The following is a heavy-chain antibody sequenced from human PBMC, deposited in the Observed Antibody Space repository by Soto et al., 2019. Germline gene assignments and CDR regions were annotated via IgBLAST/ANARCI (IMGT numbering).Heavy chain of an antibody. Sequence: PSETLSLTCTVSGGSISSYYWSWIRQPPGKGLEWIGYIYYSGSTNYNPSLKSRVTVSVDTSKNQFSLKLSSVTAADTAVYHCARGGRFSMVRFFDLDYWGQRTLVAVAS. CDR2: IYYSGST. CDR3: ARGGRFSMVRFFDLDY. V-gene: IGHV4-59*01. CDR1: GGSISSYY. J-gene: IGHJ4*02. D-gene: IGHD3-10*01.